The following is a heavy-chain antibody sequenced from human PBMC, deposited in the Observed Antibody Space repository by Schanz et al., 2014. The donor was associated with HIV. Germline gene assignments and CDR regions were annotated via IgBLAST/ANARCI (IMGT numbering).Heavy chain of an antibody. CDR2: ISGNGGST. J-gene: IGHJ6*02. CDR3: ARETSGFSTSWPPRYHYYGMDV. D-gene: IGHD6-13*01. V-gene: IGHV3-23*01. Sequence: EVQLLESGGGLVQPGGSLRLSCAASTFTFNNYDMGWVRQAPGKGLEWVSGISGNGGSTYHAESVKGRFAISRDNSKNTLYLEMNSLRPEDTAVYYCARETSGFSTSWPPRYHYYGMDVWGPGTSVTVSS. CDR1: TFTFNNYD.